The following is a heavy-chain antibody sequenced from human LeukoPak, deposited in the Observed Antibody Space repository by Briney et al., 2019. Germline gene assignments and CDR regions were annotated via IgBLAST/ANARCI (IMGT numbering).Heavy chain of an antibody. V-gene: IGHV4-34*01. CDR2: INHSGST. CDR3: ARGYCSSTSCYYYYGMDV. J-gene: IGHJ6*02. CDR1: GGSFSGYY. Sequence: SETLSLTCEVYGGSFSGYYWSWIRQPPGKGLEWIGEINHSGSTNYNPSLKSRVTISVDTSKNQFSPKLSSVTAADTAVYYCARGYCSSTSCYYYYGMDVWGQGTTVTVS. D-gene: IGHD2-2*01.